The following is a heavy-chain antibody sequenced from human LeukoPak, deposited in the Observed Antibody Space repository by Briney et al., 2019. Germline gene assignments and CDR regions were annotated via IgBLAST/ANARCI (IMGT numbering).Heavy chain of an antibody. V-gene: IGHV4-39*01. CDR3: VRLTGYNWNHFDY. CDR1: GGSISSSSYY. CDR2: IYYSGST. D-gene: IGHD1-20*01. Sequence: PSETLSLTCTVSGGSISSSSYYWGWIRQPPGKGLEWIGSIYYSGSTYYNPSLKSRVTISVDTSKNQFPLKLSSVTAADTAVYYCVRLTGYNWNHFDYWGQGTLVTVSS. J-gene: IGHJ4*02.